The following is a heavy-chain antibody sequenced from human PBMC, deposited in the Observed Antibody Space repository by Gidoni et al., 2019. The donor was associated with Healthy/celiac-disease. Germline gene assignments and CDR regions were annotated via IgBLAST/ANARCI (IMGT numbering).Heavy chain of an antibody. V-gene: IGHV3-21*01. CDR1: GFTFSSYS. CDR3: ARDSDFWSGYYRTPWGYYGMDV. J-gene: IGHJ6*02. D-gene: IGHD3-3*01. CDR2: ISSSSSYI. Sequence: EVQLVESGGGLVTPGGSLRLSCAASGFTFSSYSMNWVRQAPGKGLEWVSSISSSSSYIYYADSVKGRFTISRDNAKNSLYLQMNSLRAEDTAVYYCARDSDFWSGYYRTPWGYYGMDVWGQGTTVTVSS.